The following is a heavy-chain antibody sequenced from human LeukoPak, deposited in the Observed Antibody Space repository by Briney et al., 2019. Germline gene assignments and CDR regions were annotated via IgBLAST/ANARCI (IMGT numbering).Heavy chain of an antibody. CDR2: VNHSGST. CDR3: ARGGFWSGYYTRYFDY. Sequence: SETLSLTCAVYGGSFSGYHWSWIRQPPGKGLEWIGEVNHSGSTNYNPSLKSRVTISVDTSKNQFSLKLSSVTAADTAVYYCARGGFWSGYYTRYFDYWGQGTLVTVSS. D-gene: IGHD3-3*01. CDR1: GGSFSGYH. V-gene: IGHV4-34*01. J-gene: IGHJ4*02.